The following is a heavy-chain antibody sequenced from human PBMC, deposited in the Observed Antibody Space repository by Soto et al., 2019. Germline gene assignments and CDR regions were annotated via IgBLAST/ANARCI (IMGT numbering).Heavy chain of an antibody. J-gene: IGHJ6*02. D-gene: IGHD3-3*01. CDR2: ISSSSSTI. Sequence: GGSLRLSCAASGFTFSSYSMNWVRQAPGKGLEWVSYISSSSSTIYYADSVKGRFTISRDNAKNSLYLQMNSLRDEDTAVYYCARDGGDDFWSGYYMYYYYGMDVWGQGTTVTVSS. CDR3: ARDGGDDFWSGYYMYYYYGMDV. CDR1: GFTFSSYS. V-gene: IGHV3-48*02.